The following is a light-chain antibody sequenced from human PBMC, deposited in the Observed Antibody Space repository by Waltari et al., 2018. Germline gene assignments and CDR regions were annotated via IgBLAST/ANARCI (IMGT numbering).Light chain of an antibody. J-gene: IGLJ1*01. CDR3: SSYAGSNNYV. CDR2: EVS. V-gene: IGLV2-8*01. CDR1: SSDIGAYNY. Sequence: QSALTQPPSASGSPGQSVTISCTGTSSDIGAYNYVSWYQQHPGKAPTRMIYEVSKRPSWVPDRFSGAKSGNTASLTVSGLQAEDEAGYYCSSYAGSNNYVFGTETKVTVL.